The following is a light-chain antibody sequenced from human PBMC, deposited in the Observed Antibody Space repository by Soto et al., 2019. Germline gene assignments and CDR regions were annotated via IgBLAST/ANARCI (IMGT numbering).Light chain of an antibody. Sequence: QSALTQPRSVSGSPGQSVAISCAGTSSDVGRYNYVSWYQQHPGKAPKLMIYEVSKRPSGVPDRFSGSKSGNTASLTVSGLHAEDEADYYCRSYAVGSNFVFVTGTKVTVL. CDR3: RSYAVGSNFV. CDR2: EVS. J-gene: IGLJ1*01. V-gene: IGLV2-11*01. CDR1: SSDVGRYNY.